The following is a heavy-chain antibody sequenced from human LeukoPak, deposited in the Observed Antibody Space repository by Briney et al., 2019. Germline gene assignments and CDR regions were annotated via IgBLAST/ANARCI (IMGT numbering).Heavy chain of an antibody. D-gene: IGHD4-17*01. Sequence: ASVKVSCKASGYTFTSYGISWVRQAPGQGLEWMGWISAYNGNTNYAQKLQGRVTMTTDTSTSTAYMELRSLRSDDTAVYYCARDLVGDYEDTRGFDYWGQGTLVTVSS. CDR1: GYTFTSYG. J-gene: IGHJ4*02. CDR2: ISAYNGNT. V-gene: IGHV1-18*01. CDR3: ARDLVGDYEDTRGFDY.